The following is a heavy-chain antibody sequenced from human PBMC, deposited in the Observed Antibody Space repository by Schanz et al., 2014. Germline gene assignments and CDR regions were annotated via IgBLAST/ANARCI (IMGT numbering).Heavy chain of an antibody. Sequence: EVQLLESGGGLVRPGGSLRLSCAASGFPFNEYGMLWVRQAPGKGLEWVSGMSWNAGSLGYGDSVKGRFTISRDNAKNSLYLQMNSLRAEDTAVYYCARGVRIDYWGQGTLVTVSS. D-gene: IGHD3-3*01. CDR3: ARGVRIDY. CDR1: GFPFNEYG. V-gene: IGHV3-9*01. CDR2: MSWNAGSL. J-gene: IGHJ4*02.